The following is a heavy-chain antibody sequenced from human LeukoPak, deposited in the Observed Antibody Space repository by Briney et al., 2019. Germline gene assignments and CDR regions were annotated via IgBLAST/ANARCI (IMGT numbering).Heavy chain of an antibody. CDR3: ARSRYSSSFDY. CDR2: IYSGGST. D-gene: IGHD6-13*01. J-gene: IGHJ4*02. CDR1: GFTVSSNY. V-gene: IGHV3-66*01. Sequence: GGSLRLSCAASGFTVSSNYMSWVRQAPGKGPEWVSVIYSGGSTYYADSVKGRFTISRDNSKNTLYLQMNSLRAEDTAVYYCARSRYSSSFDYWGQGTLVTVSS.